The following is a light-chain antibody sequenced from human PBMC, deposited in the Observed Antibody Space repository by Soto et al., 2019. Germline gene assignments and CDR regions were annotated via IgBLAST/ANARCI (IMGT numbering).Light chain of an antibody. CDR2: DVT. J-gene: IGLJ1*01. CDR1: SSDVGGYNY. V-gene: IGLV2-11*01. CDR3: CSSDGTYTPFV. Sequence: QSALTQPRSVSGSPGQSVTISCTGSSSDVGGYNYVSWYQQQPGKAPKLLIYDVTIRTSGVSARFSGSKSGNTASLTISGLQAEDGADYFCCSSDGTYTPFVFGTGTKVTVL.